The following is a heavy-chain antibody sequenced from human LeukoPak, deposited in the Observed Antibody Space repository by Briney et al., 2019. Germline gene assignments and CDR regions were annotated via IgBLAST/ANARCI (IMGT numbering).Heavy chain of an antibody. V-gene: IGHV1-18*01. CDR2: ISAHNGNT. CDR3: ARERITMVRGVIITAEGLDY. CDR1: GYTFTSYG. D-gene: IGHD3-10*01. J-gene: IGHJ4*02. Sequence: ASVKVSCKASGYTFTSYGISWVRQAPGQGLEWMGWISAHNGNTNYAQKLQGRVTMTTDTSTSTAYMELRSLRSDDTAVYYCARERITMVRGVIITAEGLDYWGQGTLVTVSS.